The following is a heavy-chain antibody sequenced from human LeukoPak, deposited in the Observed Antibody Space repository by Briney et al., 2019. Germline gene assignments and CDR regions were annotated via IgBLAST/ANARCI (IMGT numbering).Heavy chain of an antibody. D-gene: IGHD6-19*01. J-gene: IGHJ4*02. CDR2: ISYDGSNK. V-gene: IGHV3-30*03. Sequence: LVESGGGVVQPGRSLRLSCAASGFTFSSYGMHWVRQAPGKGLEWVAVISYDGSNKYYADSVKGRFTISRDNSKNTLYVQMNSLRVEDTAVYYCARDASSGRYYSDYWGQGTLVTVSS. CDR1: GFTFSSYG. CDR3: ARDASSGRYYSDY.